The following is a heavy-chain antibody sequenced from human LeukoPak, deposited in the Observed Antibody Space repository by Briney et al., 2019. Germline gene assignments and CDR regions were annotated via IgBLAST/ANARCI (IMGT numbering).Heavy chain of an antibody. V-gene: IGHV4-59*01. CDR2: IYYSGST. Sequence: SETLSLTCTVSGGSISSYYWSWIRQPPGKGLEWIGYIYYSGSTNYNPSLKSRVTISVDTSKNQFSLKLGSVTAADTAVYYCARVRRCPYYYYMDVWGKGTTVTVSS. D-gene: IGHD2-2*01. CDR1: GGSISSYY. CDR3: ARVRRCPYYYYMDV. J-gene: IGHJ6*03.